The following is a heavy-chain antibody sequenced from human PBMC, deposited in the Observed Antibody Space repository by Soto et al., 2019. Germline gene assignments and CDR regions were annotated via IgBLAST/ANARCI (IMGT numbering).Heavy chain of an antibody. V-gene: IGHV1-18*01. Sequence: GASVKVSCKASGYTFTSYGISWVRQAPGQGLEWMGWTSAYNGNTNYAQKLQGRVTMTTDTSTSTAYMELRSLRSDDTAVYYCARAETYYDFWSGYPWGQGTLVTVPQ. J-gene: IGHJ5*02. CDR2: TSAYNGNT. D-gene: IGHD3-3*01. CDR3: ARAETYYDFWSGYP. CDR1: GYTFTSYG.